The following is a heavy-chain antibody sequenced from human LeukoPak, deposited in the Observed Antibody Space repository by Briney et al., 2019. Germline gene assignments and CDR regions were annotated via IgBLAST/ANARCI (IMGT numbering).Heavy chain of an antibody. CDR3: ARVVTNWFDP. J-gene: IGHJ5*02. D-gene: IGHD2-21*02. V-gene: IGHV4-38-2*02. CDR2: IYHSGST. Sequence: SETLSLICTVSGYSISSGYYWGWIRQTPGKGLEWIGSIYHSGSTFYIPSLKSRVTLSVDTSKNQFSLKLTSVTAADTAVYYCARVVTNWFDPWGQGTLVTVSS. CDR1: GYSISSGYY.